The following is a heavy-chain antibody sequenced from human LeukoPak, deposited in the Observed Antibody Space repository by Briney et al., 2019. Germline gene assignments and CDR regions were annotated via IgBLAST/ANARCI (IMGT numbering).Heavy chain of an antibody. V-gene: IGHV4-39*07. CDR3: ARISTGDYVGAFDI. CDR1: GASINSGSNY. CDR2: IYSSGST. D-gene: IGHD4-23*01. Sequence: PSETLSLTCRVSGASINSGSNYWGWIRQPPGKTLEWIGSIYSSGSTYYNPSLKSRVIIMIDTPKNHFSLTLSSVTAADTAVYYCARISTGDYVGAFDIWGQGTMVTVSS. J-gene: IGHJ3*02.